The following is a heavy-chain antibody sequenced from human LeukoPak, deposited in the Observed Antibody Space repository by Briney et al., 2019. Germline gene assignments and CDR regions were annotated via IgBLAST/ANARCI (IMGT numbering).Heavy chain of an antibody. D-gene: IGHD2-21*01. Sequence: GGSLRLSCTASGFSVSRYYMSWVRQAPGKGLEWISVLFSGGDTYYADSVKDRFGVSRDSSSETLFLQMNSLRVDDTAVYYCARQGFDSGFDYWGHGTTVTVSS. CDR3: ARQGFDSGFDY. CDR2: LFSGGDT. V-gene: IGHV3-66*04. CDR1: GFSVSRYY. J-gene: IGHJ4*01.